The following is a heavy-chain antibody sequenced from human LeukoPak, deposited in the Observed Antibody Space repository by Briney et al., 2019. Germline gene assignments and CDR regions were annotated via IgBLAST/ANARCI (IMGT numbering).Heavy chain of an antibody. V-gene: IGHV3-7*01. CDR2: INVDGSGT. D-gene: IGHD2/OR15-2a*01. CDR1: GFTFSSLW. J-gene: IGHJ4*02. CDR3: AKYLTRAFDY. Sequence: GGSLRLSCAASGFTFSSLWMSWVRQAPGKGLEWVAHINVDGSGTYYVDSVRGRFTISRDNAKYSLYLQMNTLRAEDTAVYYCAKYLTRAFDYWGQGTLVSVSS.